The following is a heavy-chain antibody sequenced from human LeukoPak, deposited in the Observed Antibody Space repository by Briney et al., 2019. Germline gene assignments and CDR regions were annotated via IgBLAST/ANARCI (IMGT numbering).Heavy chain of an antibody. V-gene: IGHV3-13*05. CDR3: ANVNTNGSCNPFDY. CDR2: CGIASDP. D-gene: IGHD2-8*01. CDR1: GLIISNYD. Sequence: GSLRLSCAASGLIISNYDMHWVVKATWKGLEWVSSCGIASDPYYTGSVNGRFTISRENGKKSLHLQINGLRLGGTAVYQCANVNTNGSCNPFDYWGQGTLVTVSS. J-gene: IGHJ4*02.